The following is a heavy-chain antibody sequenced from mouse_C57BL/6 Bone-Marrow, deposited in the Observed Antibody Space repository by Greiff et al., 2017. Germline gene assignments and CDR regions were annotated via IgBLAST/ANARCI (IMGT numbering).Heavy chain of an antibody. Sequence: QVQLQQSGPELVKPGASVKLSCTASGYTFTSYDINWVPQRPGQGLAWIGWIYPRDGSPKYNEKFKGKAPLTVDTSSSTAYRELHRLTSEDSAVYFCARKDYYGSRGDFDYWGQGTTLTVSS. CDR3: ARKDYYGSRGDFDY. V-gene: IGHV1-85*01. CDR2: IYPRDGSP. CDR1: GYTFTSYD. D-gene: IGHD1-1*01. J-gene: IGHJ2*01.